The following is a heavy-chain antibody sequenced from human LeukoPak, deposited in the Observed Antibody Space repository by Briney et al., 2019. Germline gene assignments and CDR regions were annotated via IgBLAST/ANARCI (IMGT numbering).Heavy chain of an antibody. V-gene: IGHV3-7*01. Sequence: GGSLRLSCAASGFTFSSYWMSWVRQAPGKGLEWVANLKQDESEKYYVDSVKGRFTISRDNAKNSLYLQMNSLRAEDTAVYYCARERYYYGSGSSFDYWGQGTLVTVSS. CDR1: GFTFSSYW. CDR3: ARERYYYGSGSSFDY. D-gene: IGHD3-10*01. CDR2: LKQDESEK. J-gene: IGHJ4*02.